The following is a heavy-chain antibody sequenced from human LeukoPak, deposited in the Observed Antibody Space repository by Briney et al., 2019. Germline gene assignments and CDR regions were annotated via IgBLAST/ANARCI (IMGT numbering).Heavy chain of an antibody. Sequence: GGSLRLSCVASGFTFNSHWMNWVRQAPGKGLEWVAVISYDGSNKYYADSVKGRFTISRDNSKNTLYLQMNSLRAEDTAVYYCAKDRQRYCSGGSCYSDYWGQGTLVTVSS. CDR3: AKDRQRYCSGGSCYSDY. V-gene: IGHV3-30*18. CDR2: ISYDGSNK. J-gene: IGHJ4*02. CDR1: GFTFNSHW. D-gene: IGHD2-15*01.